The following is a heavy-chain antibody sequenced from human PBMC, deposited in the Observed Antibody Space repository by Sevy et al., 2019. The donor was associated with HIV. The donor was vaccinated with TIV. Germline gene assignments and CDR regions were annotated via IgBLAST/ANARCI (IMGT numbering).Heavy chain of an antibody. CDR2: INHSGST. CDR3: ARGLRVVVYAYYYYGMDV. D-gene: IGHD2-8*02. Sequence: SETLPLTCAVYGGSFSGYYWSWIRQPPGKGLEWIGEINHSGSTNYNPSLKSRVTISVDTSKNQFSLKLSSVTAADTAVYYCARGLRVVVYAYYYYGMDVWGQGTTVTVSS. CDR1: GGSFSGYY. V-gene: IGHV4-34*01. J-gene: IGHJ6*02.